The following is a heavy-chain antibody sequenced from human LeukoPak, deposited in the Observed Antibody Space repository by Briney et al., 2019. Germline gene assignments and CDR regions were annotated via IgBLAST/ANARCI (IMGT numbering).Heavy chain of an antibody. V-gene: IGHV3-23*01. CDR3: AKILFPDIVATITLEYYFDY. CDR1: GFTFSSYA. CDR2: ISGSGGST. D-gene: IGHD5-12*01. Sequence: GGSLRLSCAASGFTFSSYAMSWVRQAPGKGLEWVSAISGSGGSTYYADSVKGRFTISRDNSKDTLYLQMNSLRAEDTAVYYCAKILFPDIVATITLEYYFDYWGQGTLVTVSS. J-gene: IGHJ4*02.